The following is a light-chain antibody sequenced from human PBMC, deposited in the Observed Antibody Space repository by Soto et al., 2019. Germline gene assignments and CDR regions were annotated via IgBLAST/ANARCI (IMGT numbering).Light chain of an antibody. J-gene: IGLJ2*01. CDR3: SSYTSSSTVV. CDR2: EVS. CDR1: SSDVGGYKY. Sequence: QSALTQPASVSGSPGQSITISCTGTSSDVGGYKYVSWYQQHPGKAPKVMIYEVSNRPSGVSNHFSGSKSGNTASLTISGLQAEDEADYYCSSYTSSSTVVFGGGTKVTVL. V-gene: IGLV2-14*01.